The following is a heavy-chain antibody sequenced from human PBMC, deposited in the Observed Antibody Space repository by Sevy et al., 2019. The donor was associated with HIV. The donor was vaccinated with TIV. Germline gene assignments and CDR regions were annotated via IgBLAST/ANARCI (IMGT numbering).Heavy chain of an antibody. CDR1: GFNFRNSW. J-gene: IGHJ4*02. CDR3: VRDKEVGASILDH. V-gene: IGHV3-7*03. CDR2: IKQDGYET. D-gene: IGHD1-26*01. Sequence: GGSLRLSCAASGFNFRNSWMAWVRQTPGKGLEFLADIKQDGYETYYVDSVKGRFTISRDNSKDSLHLQMNSLRAEDTAIYFCVRDKEVGASILDHWGQGTPVTVSS.